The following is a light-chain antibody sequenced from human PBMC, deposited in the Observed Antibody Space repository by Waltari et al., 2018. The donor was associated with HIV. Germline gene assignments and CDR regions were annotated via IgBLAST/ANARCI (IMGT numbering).Light chain of an antibody. Sequence: DLVMTQSPLTLSVRPGEPASISCRTSQSLMKSTDSNSLDWYLQKPGQPPQLLIYWGSSRASGVPDRFSGRGSGAEFTLKISRVEPEDVGLYFCMQAQEIPGTFGQGTRLEIK. CDR2: WGS. CDR1: QSLMKSTDSNS. J-gene: IGKJ5*01. CDR3: MQAQEIPGT. V-gene: IGKV2-28*01.